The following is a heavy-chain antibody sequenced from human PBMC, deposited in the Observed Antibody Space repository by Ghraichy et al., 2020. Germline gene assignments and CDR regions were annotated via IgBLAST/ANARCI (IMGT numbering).Heavy chain of an antibody. D-gene: IGHD3-10*01. CDR2: INSDGKTT. J-gene: IGHJ4*02. Sequence: GGSLRLSCAASAFTFTSYWMHWARQVPGKGLVWVSRINSDGKTTNYADSVKGRFTISRDNAKNTLYLQMNSLRAEDTAVYYCARGALHGSGNYVIDYWGQGTLVTVSS. V-gene: IGHV3-74*01. CDR3: ARGALHGSGNYVIDY. CDR1: AFTFTSYW.